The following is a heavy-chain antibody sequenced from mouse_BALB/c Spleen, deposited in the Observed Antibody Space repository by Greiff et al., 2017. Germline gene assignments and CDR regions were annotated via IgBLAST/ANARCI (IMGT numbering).Heavy chain of an antibody. CDR1: GYSITSGYS. V-gene: IGHV3-1*02. J-gene: IGHJ3*01. D-gene: IGHD2-4*01. CDR3: ARGGYDYLFAY. Sequence: VQLQQSGPDLVKPSQSLSLTCTVTGYSITSGYSWHWIRQFPGNQLEWMGYIHYSGSTNYNPSLKSRISITRATSKNQFFLQLNSVTTEDTATYYGARGGYDYLFAYWGQGTLVTVSA. CDR2: IHYSGST.